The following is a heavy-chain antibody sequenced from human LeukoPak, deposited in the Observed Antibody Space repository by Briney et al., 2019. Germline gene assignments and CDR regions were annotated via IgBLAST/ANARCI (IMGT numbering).Heavy chain of an antibody. V-gene: IGHV3-7*05. CDR3: ARVIMGSLEY. CDR2: IKQDGSEK. D-gene: IGHD3-10*01. CDR1: GFSFSDHF. J-gene: IGHJ4*02. Sequence: GGSLRLSCAASGFSFSDHFMDWVRQAPGKGLEWVANIKQDGSEKYYVDSVKGRFTISRDNAKNSLYLQMNSLRAEDTAVYYCARVIMGSLEYWGQGALVTVSS.